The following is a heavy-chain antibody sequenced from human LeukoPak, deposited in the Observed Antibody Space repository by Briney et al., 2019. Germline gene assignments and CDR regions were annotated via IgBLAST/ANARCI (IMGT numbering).Heavy chain of an antibody. CDR3: AKRGVVIRVILVGFHKEAYYFDS. D-gene: IGHD3-22*01. Sequence: GGSLRLSCAVSGITLSNYGMSWVRQAPGKGLEWVAGISDSGGRTNYADSVKGRFTISRDNPKNTLYLQMNSLRAEGTAVYFCAKRGVVIRVILVGFHKEAYYFDSWGQGALVTVTA. CDR2: ISDSGGRT. CDR1: GITLSNYG. J-gene: IGHJ4*02. V-gene: IGHV3-23*01.